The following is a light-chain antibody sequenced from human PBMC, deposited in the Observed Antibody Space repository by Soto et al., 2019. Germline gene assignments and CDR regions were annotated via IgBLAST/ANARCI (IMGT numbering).Light chain of an antibody. V-gene: IGKV3-20*01. CDR3: QQCDRRPYT. CDR2: AAS. J-gene: IGKJ2*01. CDR1: HSVTRY. Sequence: DIVLTQPPGTLSWSSGERATLSCRASHSVTRYVAWYQQKPGQAPRLLIYAASTRATGIPARFSGSGSGTDFTLTISRLEPEDFAVYHCQQCDRRPYTLGQGTRLEIK.